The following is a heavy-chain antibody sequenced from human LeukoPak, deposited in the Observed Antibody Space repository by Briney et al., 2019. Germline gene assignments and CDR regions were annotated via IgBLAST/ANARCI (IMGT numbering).Heavy chain of an antibody. J-gene: IGHJ5*02. D-gene: IGHD2/OR15-2a*01. CDR2: ISYDGSNK. Sequence: GASLRLSCGASGFTFSSYAMHWVRQAPGKGLEWVAVISYDGSNKYYADSVKGRFTISRDNSKNTLYLQMNSLRAEDTAVYYCARDHSMEYGNWFDPWGQGTLVTVSS. V-gene: IGHV3-30-3*01. CDR1: GFTFSSYA. CDR3: ARDHSMEYGNWFDP.